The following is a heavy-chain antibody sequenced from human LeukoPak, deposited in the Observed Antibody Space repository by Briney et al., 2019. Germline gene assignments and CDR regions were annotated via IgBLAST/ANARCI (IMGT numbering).Heavy chain of an antibody. CDR1: GFTFSSYG. CDR3: AKEGGLLWGYFDY. CDR2: IRYDGSNK. D-gene: IGHD3-16*01. J-gene: IGHJ4*02. V-gene: IGHV3-30*02. Sequence: GGSLRLSRAASGFTFSSYGMHWVRQAPGKGLEWVAFIRYDGSNKYYADSVKGRFTISRDNSKNTLYLQMNSLRAEDTAVYYCAKEGGLLWGYFDYWGQGTLVTVSS.